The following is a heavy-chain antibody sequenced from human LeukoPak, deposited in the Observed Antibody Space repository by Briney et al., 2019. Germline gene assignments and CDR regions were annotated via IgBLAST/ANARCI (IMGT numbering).Heavy chain of an antibody. D-gene: IGHD3-10*01. CDR1: GYTFTSYY. Sequence: ASVKVSCKASGYTFTSYYMHWVRQAPGQGLEWMGIINPSGGSTTYAQKFQGRVTMTRGTSTSTVYMELSSLRSEDTAVYYCARDPSPVGRGVRNYFDYWGQGTLVTVSS. V-gene: IGHV1-46*01. CDR2: INPSGGST. J-gene: IGHJ4*02. CDR3: ARDPSPVGRGVRNYFDY.